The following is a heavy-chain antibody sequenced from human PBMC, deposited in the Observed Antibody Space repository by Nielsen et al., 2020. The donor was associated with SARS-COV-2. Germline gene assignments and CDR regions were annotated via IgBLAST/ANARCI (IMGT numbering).Heavy chain of an antibody. CDR1: GGSISSGGYY. J-gene: IGHJ4*02. CDR3: ARGHFRPWIKLFDY. CDR2: INHSGSN. V-gene: IGHV4-39*07. Sequence: SETLSLTCTVSGGSISSGGYYWSWIRQPPGKGLEWIGEINHSGSNNYNPSLKSRVTISVDTSKNQFSLKLSSVTAADTAVYYCARGHFRPWIKLFDYWGQGTLVTVSS. D-gene: IGHD5-12*01.